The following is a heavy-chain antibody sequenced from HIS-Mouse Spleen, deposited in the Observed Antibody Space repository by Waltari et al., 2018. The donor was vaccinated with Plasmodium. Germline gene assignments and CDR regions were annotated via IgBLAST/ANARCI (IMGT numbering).Heavy chain of an antibody. J-gene: IGHJ2*01. V-gene: IGHV3-7*01. CDR1: GFTFSSYW. D-gene: IGHD6-13*01. CDR2: IKQDGSEK. Sequence: EVQLVESGGGLVQPGGSLRLSCPASGFTFSSYWMSWVSQAPGKGLEWVANIKQDGSEKYYVDSVKGRFTISRDNAKNSLYLQMNSLRAEDTAVYYCASSWYWYFDLWGRGTLVTVSS. CDR3: ASSWYWYFDL.